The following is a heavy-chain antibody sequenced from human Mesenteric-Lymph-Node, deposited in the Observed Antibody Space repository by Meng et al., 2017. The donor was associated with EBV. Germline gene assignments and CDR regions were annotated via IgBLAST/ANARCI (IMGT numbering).Heavy chain of an antibody. J-gene: IGHJ4*02. V-gene: IGHV4-30-4*01. D-gene: IGHD5-24*01. CDR2: IYYSGST. CDR1: GGSLSSGCYY. CDR3: ARGSRDGYNLDY. Sequence: QEQLQESGPSLLKPSQTLSLTCAVSGGSLSSGCYYWSWIRQPPGKGLEWIGYIYYSGSTYYNPSLKSRVTISVDTSKNQFSLKLSSVTAADTAVYYCARGSRDGYNLDYWGQGTLVTVSS.